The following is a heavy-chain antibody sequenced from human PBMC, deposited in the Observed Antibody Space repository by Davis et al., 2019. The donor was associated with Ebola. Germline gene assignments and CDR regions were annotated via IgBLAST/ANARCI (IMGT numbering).Heavy chain of an antibody. J-gene: IGHJ4*02. D-gene: IGHD3-22*01. CDR3: ARTGTYYYDSSGYGY. CDR2: ISSSSYI. CDR1: GFTFSSYS. V-gene: IGHV3-21*01. Sequence: PGGSLRLSCAASGFTFSSYSMNWVRQAPGKGLEWVSSISSSSYIYYADSVKGRFTISRDNAKNSLYLQMNSLRAEDTAVYYCARTGTYYYDSSGYGYWGQGTLVTVSS.